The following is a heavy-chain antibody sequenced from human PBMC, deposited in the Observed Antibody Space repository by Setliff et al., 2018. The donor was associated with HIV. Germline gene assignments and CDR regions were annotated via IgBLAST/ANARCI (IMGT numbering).Heavy chain of an antibody. CDR2: ISSRGGSV. CDR3: ARDGTTLLAAMDV. D-gene: IGHD1-7*01. J-gene: IGHJ6*03. CDR1: GFTFSTSG. V-gene: IGHV3-21*01. Sequence: PGGSLRLSCAASGFTFSTSGMNWVRQAPGKGLEWVSSISSRGGSVYYADSVRGRFTISRDNANNLLYLQMNSLRAEDTAVYYCARDGTTLLAAMDVWGKGTTVTVSS.